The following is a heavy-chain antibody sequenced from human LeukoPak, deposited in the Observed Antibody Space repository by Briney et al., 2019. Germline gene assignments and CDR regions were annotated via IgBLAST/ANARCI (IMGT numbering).Heavy chain of an antibody. V-gene: IGHV4-39*07. CDR2: IYYSGST. Sequence: SETLSLTCTVSGGSISRSSYYWGWIRQPPGKGLEWIGSIYYSGSTYYNPSLKSRVTISVDTSKNQFSLKLSSVTAADTAVYYCAREGLVRGVIITETFDYWGQGTLVTVSS. CDR3: AREGLVRGVIITETFDY. CDR1: GGSISRSSYY. D-gene: IGHD3-10*01. J-gene: IGHJ4*02.